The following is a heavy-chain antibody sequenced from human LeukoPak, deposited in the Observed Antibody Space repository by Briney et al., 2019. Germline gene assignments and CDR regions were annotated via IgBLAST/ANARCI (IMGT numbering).Heavy chain of an antibody. J-gene: IGHJ4*02. CDR3: VSHNRNGGDFY. Sequence: GGSLRLSCAASGFTFSRSAMRWVRQAPGKGLEWVSAFSGSTTGTYYADSVKGRFTISRDNSKNTLYLQMNSLRAEDTALYYCVSHNRNGGDFYCGQGTLVTVSS. V-gene: IGHV3-23*01. CDR1: GFTFSRSA. CDR2: FSGSTTGT. D-gene: IGHD3-10*01.